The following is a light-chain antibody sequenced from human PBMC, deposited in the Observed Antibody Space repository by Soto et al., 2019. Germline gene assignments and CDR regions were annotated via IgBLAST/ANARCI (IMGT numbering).Light chain of an antibody. Sequence: AIRMTQSPSSFSASTGDRVTITCRASQGISSYLAWYQQKPGKAPKLLIYAASTLQSGVPSRFSGSGSGTDFTLTISSLQPEDFATYYCQQLNSYPRTFGPGTKVDNK. J-gene: IGKJ3*01. CDR2: AAS. CDR3: QQLNSYPRT. V-gene: IGKV1-8*01. CDR1: QGISSY.